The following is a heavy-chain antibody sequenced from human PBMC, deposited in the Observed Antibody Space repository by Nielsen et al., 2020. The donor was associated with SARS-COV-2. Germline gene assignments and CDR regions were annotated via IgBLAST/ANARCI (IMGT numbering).Heavy chain of an antibody. CDR2: ISGDSNYI. CDR3: TRDRWSSGRDDLQY. Sequence: GESLKISCTGSGFTFSDYSMNWVRQAPGKGLEWVASISGDSNYIFYSELVKGRFTMSRDNGKNSLYLQMNTLRSEDTALYYCTRDRWSSGRDDLQYWGLGTLVTVSS. D-gene: IGHD6-19*01. J-gene: IGHJ4*02. V-gene: IGHV3-21*01. CDR1: GFTFSDYS.